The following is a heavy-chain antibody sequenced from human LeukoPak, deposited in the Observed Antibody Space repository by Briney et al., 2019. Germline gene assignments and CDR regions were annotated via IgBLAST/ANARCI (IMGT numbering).Heavy chain of an antibody. Sequence: QPGGSLRLSCAASGFTLASYWMSWVRLAPGKGLEWVSLIYSGGSTYYADSVKGRFTISRDNSKNTLYLQMNSLRAEDTAVYYCARQGYCISTTCYGSNWFDPWGQGTLVTVSS. J-gene: IGHJ5*02. CDR1: GFTLASYW. D-gene: IGHD2-2*01. CDR3: ARQGYCISTTCYGSNWFDP. CDR2: IYSGGST. V-gene: IGHV3-66*04.